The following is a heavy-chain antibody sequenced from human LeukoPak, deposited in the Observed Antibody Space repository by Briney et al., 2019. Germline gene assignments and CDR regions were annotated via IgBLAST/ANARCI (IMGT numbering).Heavy chain of an antibody. Sequence: GGSLRLSCAVSGFTFSDYYMDWVRQAPGKGLEWVSYISSSGSPIYYADSVEGRFTISRDNAKNSLYLQMSSLRAEDTAMYYCARVYSNYDPAAMDVWGQGTTVTVSS. V-gene: IGHV3-11*04. J-gene: IGHJ6*02. CDR1: GFTFSDYY. D-gene: IGHD4-11*01. CDR2: ISSSGSPI. CDR3: ARVYSNYDPAAMDV.